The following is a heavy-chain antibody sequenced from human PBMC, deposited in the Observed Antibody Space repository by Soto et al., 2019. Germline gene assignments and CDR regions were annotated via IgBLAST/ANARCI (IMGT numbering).Heavy chain of an antibody. CDR2: MNPNSGNT. D-gene: IGHD6-6*01. Sequence: ASVQVSCKASGSTFTSYDINWVRQATGQGLEWMGWMNPNSGNTGYAQKFQGRVTMTRNTSISTAYMELSSLRSEDTAVYYWASGKRGFEYSSSSEYYYYYYGMDVWGQGTTVTVSS. CDR1: GSTFTSYD. J-gene: IGHJ6*02. CDR3: ASGKRGFEYSSSSEYYYYYYGMDV. V-gene: IGHV1-8*01.